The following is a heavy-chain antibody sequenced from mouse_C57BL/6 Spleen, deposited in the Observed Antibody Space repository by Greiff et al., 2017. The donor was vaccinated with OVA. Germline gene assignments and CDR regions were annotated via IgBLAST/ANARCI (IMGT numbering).Heavy chain of an antibody. Sequence: EVKLMESGEGLVKPGGSLKLSCAASGFTFSSYAMSWVRQTPEKRLEWVAYISSGGDYIYYADTVKGRFTISRDNARNTLYLQMSSLKSEDTAMYYCTRESTAVGDYYAMDYWGQGTSVTVSS. CDR3: TRESTAVGDYYAMDY. CDR1: GFTFSSYA. V-gene: IGHV5-9-1*02. D-gene: IGHD1-1*01. J-gene: IGHJ4*01. CDR2: ISSGGDYI.